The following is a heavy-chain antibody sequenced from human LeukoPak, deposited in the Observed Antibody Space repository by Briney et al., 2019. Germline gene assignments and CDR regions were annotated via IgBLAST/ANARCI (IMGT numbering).Heavy chain of an antibody. Sequence: PGGSLRLSCAASGFTFSSYSMNWVRQAPGKGLEWVSSISSSSSYIYYADSVKGRFTISRDSAKNSLYLQMNSLRAEDTAVYYCARDGSASGWFYYFDYWGQGTLVTVSS. J-gene: IGHJ4*02. CDR1: GFTFSSYS. CDR2: ISSSSSYI. V-gene: IGHV3-21*01. D-gene: IGHD6-19*01. CDR3: ARDGSASGWFYYFDY.